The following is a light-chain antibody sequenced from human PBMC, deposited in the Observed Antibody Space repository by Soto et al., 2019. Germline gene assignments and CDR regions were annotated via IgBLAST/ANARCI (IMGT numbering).Light chain of an antibody. V-gene: IGKV1-33*01. J-gene: IGKJ5*01. CDR3: QQYGSSPLIS. Sequence: DIQMTQSPSSLSASVGERVTITCRANEDISNYLNWYQQKPGRAPKLLIYDASTLETGVPSRFSGSGSGTHFTFTISGLEPEDFAVYYCQQYGSSPLISFGQGTRLEIK. CDR1: EDISNY. CDR2: DAS.